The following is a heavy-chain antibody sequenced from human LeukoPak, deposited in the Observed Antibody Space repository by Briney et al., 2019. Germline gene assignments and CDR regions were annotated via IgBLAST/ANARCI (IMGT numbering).Heavy chain of an antibody. V-gene: IGHV1-8*01. CDR1: GYTFTSYD. D-gene: IGHD3-3*01. CDR2: MYPNSGNT. J-gene: IGHJ6*02. CDR3: ARGGTYYDFWSGYYTGLNYYYYYGMDV. Sequence: GASVKVSCKASGYTFTSYDINWVRQATGQGLEWMGWMYPNSGNTGYAQKFQGRVTMTRNTSISTAYMELSSLRSEDTAVYYCARGGTYYDFWSGYYTGLNYYYYYGMDVWGQGTTVTVSS.